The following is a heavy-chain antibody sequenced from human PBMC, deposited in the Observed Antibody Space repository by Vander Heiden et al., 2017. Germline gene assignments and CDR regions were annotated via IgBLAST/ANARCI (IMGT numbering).Heavy chain of an antibody. Sequence: VQLVQSGAEGTTPGYWVRVTCNASVATFSGYAMSWVRQAPGQGLEWVGGISAIFGTADYAQKFQGRVTITGDKSTGTVYLELSSLRAEDTAVYYCARRYYDSSGYHAIDIWGQGTMVTVSS. D-gene: IGHD3-22*01. J-gene: IGHJ3*02. V-gene: IGHV1-69*06. CDR1: VATFSGYA. CDR2: ISAIFGTA. CDR3: ARRYYDSSGYHAIDI.